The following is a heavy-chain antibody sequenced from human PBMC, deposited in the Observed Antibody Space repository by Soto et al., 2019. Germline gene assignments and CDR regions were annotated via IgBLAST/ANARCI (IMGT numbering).Heavy chain of an antibody. J-gene: IGHJ3*02. CDR1: GGSFSGYY. Sequence: SETLSLTCAVYGGSFSGYYWSWIRQPPGKGLEWIGEINHSGSTNYNPSLKSRVTISVDTSKNQFSLKLSSVTAADTAVYYCARAQGYSYSDAFDIWGQGTMVTVSS. CDR3: ARAQGYSYSDAFDI. V-gene: IGHV4-34*01. CDR2: INHSGST. D-gene: IGHD5-18*01.